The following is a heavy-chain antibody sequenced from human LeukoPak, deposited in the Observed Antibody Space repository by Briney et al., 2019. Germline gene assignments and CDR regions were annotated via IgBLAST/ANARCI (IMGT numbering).Heavy chain of an antibody. D-gene: IGHD6-19*01. CDR2: MYTTGST. J-gene: IGHJ4*02. CDR3: ARDGYSSDWADLVYFDY. Sequence: PSETLSLTCTVSGGSLISYYWSWIRQPAGKGLEWIGRMYTTGSTNYNPSLQSRITMSIDKSKNQFSLKLTSVTAADTAVYYCARDGYSSDWADLVYFDYWGPGPLVTVSS. CDR1: GGSLISYY. V-gene: IGHV4-4*07.